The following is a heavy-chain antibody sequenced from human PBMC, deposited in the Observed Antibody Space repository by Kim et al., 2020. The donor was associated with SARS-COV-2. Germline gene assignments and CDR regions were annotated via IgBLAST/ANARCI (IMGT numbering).Heavy chain of an antibody. V-gene: IGHV4-59*01. Sequence: SETLSLTCTVSGGSISSYYWSWIRQPPGKGLEWIGYIYYSGSTNYNPSLKSRVTISVDTSKNQFSLKLSSVTAADTAVYYCARGVVVVYFDYWGQGTLVTVSS. J-gene: IGHJ4*02. CDR2: IYYSGST. CDR3: ARGVVVVYFDY. D-gene: IGHD3-22*01. CDR1: GGSISSYY.